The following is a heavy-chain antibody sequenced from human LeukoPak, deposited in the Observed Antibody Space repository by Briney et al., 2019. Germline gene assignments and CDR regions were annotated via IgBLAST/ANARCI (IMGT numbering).Heavy chain of an antibody. CDR2: IIPIFGTA. D-gene: IGHD3-3*01. V-gene: IGHV1-69*13. J-gene: IGHJ4*02. CDR1: GYTFTGYY. Sequence: VASVKVSCKASGYTFTGYYMHWVRQAPGQGLEWMGGIIPIFGTANYAQKFQGRVTITADESTSTAYMELSSLRSEDTAVYYCARGGSSYVLRSYFDYWGQGTLVTVSS. CDR3: ARGGSSYVLRSYFDY.